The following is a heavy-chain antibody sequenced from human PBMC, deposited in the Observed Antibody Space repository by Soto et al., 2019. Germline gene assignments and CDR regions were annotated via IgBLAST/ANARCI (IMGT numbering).Heavy chain of an antibody. CDR1: GFTFRNYW. J-gene: IGHJ6*03. Sequence: EVQLVESGGGLVQPGGSLRLSCAASGFTFRNYWMHWVRQAPGKGLVCVSWIKYDECATNYADSVKSRFTISRDSAKDTVYVQRNGLRVAYTSVYYWVRSARNYSYVDVWGKGTTVAVSS. CDR3: VRSARNYSYVDV. V-gene: IGHV3-74*01. CDR2: IKYDECAT.